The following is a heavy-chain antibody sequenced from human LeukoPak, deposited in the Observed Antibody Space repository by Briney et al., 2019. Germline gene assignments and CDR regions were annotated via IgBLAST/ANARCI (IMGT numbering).Heavy chain of an antibody. Sequence: ASVKVSCKASGYTFTNYGISWVRQAPGQGLEWMGWISIYNGNTDYAQKLRGRVTMSTDTSTSTAYMELRSLRSDDTAVYYCARITYDFWSGYYMPDDPWGQGTLVTVSS. CDR1: GYTFTNYG. CDR2: ISIYNGNT. D-gene: IGHD3-3*01. CDR3: ARITYDFWSGYYMPDDP. V-gene: IGHV1-18*01. J-gene: IGHJ5*02.